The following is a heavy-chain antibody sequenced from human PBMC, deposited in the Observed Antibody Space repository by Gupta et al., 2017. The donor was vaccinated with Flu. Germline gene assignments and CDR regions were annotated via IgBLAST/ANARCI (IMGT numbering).Heavy chain of an antibody. D-gene: IGHD2-2*01. J-gene: IGHJ4*02. V-gene: IGHV3-21*01. CDR3: ARVQGYCSSTSCYDGYSISL. Sequence: WVRQAPGKGLEWVSSISSSSSYIYYADSVKGRFTSSRDNAKNSLYLQRNSLRAEETAVYYCARVQGYCSSTSCYDGYSISLGGQGTLVTVSS. CDR2: ISSSSSYI.